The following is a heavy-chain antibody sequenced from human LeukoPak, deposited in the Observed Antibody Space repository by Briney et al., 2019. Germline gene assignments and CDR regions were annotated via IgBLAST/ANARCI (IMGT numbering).Heavy chain of an antibody. J-gene: IGHJ4*02. CDR1: GGSISSYY. CDR2: IYYSGST. Sequence: SSETLSLTCTVSGGSISSYYWSWIRQPPGKGLEWIGYIYYSGSTNYSPSLKSRVTISVDTSKNQFSLKLSSVTAADTAVYYCARQGYSAYEILDYWGQGTLVTVSS. D-gene: IGHD5-12*01. CDR3: ARQGYSAYEILDY. V-gene: IGHV4-59*08.